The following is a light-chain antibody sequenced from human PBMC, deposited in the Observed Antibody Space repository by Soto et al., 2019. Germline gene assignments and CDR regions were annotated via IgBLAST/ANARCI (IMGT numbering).Light chain of an antibody. CDR1: HDLANS. CDR3: QKSYHLPL. CDR2: DAY. V-gene: IGKV1-33*01. Sequence: IPMTQSPPSLSSSVGDRVTITCPASHDLANSLNWYQDNAGQAPKLVTYDAYNLETGVPSTFSGGGYVTHFTFTISSLRTESIGTYYGQKSYHLPLFGPGTKVDIK. J-gene: IGKJ3*01.